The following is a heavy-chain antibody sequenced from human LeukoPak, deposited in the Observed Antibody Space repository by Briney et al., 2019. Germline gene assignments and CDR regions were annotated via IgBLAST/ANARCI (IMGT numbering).Heavy chain of an antibody. D-gene: IGHD6-6*01. CDR2: IYYSGST. V-gene: IGHV4-59*01. J-gene: IGHJ5*02. CDR1: GGSISSYY. CDR3: TRSSIAARSNWFDP. Sequence: SETLSLTCTVSGGSISSYYWSWIRQPPGKGLEWIGYIYYSGSTNYNPSLKSRVTISVDTSKNQFSLKLSSVTAADTAVYYCTRSSIAARSNWFDPWGQGTLVTVSS.